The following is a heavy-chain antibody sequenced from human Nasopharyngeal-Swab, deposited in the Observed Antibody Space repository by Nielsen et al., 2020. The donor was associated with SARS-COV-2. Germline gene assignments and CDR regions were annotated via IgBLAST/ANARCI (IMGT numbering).Heavy chain of an antibody. Sequence: GASLKISCTTSGFTFGDYAMNWFRQAPGKGLEWVGFIRSKTYGGAPEYAASVKGRFTISRDGAERIAYLQMNSLETEDTGVYYCARSVGSFYGQGAFDIWGQGTMVTVSS. CDR3: ARSVGSFYGQGAFDI. J-gene: IGHJ3*02. D-gene: IGHD1-26*01. CDR2: IRSKTYGGAP. CDR1: GFTFGDYA. V-gene: IGHV3-49*01.